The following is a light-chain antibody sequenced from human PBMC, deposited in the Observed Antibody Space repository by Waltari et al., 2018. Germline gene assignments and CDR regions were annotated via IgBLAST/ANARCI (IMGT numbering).Light chain of an antibody. CDR3: QQSWT. CDR2: KAS. J-gene: IGKJ1*01. V-gene: IGKV1-5*03. Sequence: DIQMTQSPSTLSASVGDRVTITCRASQSISSWLAWYQQKPGKAPKLRIYKASSLESGVPSRFSGSGSGTEFTLTISSLQPDDFATYYCQQSWTFGQGTKVEIK. CDR1: QSISSW.